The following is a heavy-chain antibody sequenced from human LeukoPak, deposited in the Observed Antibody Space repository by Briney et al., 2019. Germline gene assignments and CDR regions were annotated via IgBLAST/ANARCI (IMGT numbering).Heavy chain of an antibody. CDR2: IYYSGRT. V-gene: IGHV4-59*08. Sequence: SETLSLTCTVSGGSISEYHWTWIRQPPGKGPEWIGHIYYSGRTNYNPSLNSRVTISVDTSRNQFSLMLNSVTAADTAVYYCARQPRRDGYSIFDYWGQGTLVSVCS. CDR3: ARQPRRDGYSIFDY. CDR1: GGSISEYH. J-gene: IGHJ4*02. D-gene: IGHD5-24*01.